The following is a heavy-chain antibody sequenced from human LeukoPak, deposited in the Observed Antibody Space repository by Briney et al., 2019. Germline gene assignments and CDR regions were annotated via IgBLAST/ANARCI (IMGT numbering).Heavy chain of an antibody. CDR2: ISSSSSTI. D-gene: IGHD5-12*01. V-gene: IGHV3-48*01. CDR3: AKDTGSGYDYFSYYFDY. Sequence: GGSPRLSCAASGFTFSSYSMNWVRQAPGKGLEWVSYISSSSSTIYYADSVKGRFTISRDNSKNTLYLQINSLRAEDTAVYYCAKDTGSGYDYFSYYFDYWGQGTLVTVSS. CDR1: GFTFSSYS. J-gene: IGHJ4*02.